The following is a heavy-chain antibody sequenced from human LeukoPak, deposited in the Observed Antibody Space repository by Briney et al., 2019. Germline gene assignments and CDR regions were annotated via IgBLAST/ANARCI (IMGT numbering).Heavy chain of an antibody. D-gene: IGHD6-13*01. V-gene: IGHV3-23*01. CDR3: AKQHSSSWYSPFDP. CDR2: ISGSGAST. Sequence: GGSLRLSCAASGFTFSSYDMSWVRQAPGKGLEWVSAISGSGASTYYADSVMGRFAISRDNSKSTLFLQMNSLRAEDTAIYHCAKQHSSSWYSPFDPWGQGTLVTVSS. CDR1: GFTFSSYD. J-gene: IGHJ5*02.